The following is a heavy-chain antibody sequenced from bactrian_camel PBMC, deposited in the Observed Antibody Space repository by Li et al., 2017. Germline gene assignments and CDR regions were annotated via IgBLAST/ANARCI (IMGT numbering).Heavy chain of an antibody. J-gene: IGHJ6*01. CDR1: GYTYNRNC. Sequence: HVQLVESGGDSVQAGGSLRLSCAASGYTYNRNCMAWFHQAPGKDHELVARIDRAGTTWYRDSVKDRFTISKDNAKNTLYLQMNSLEPEDTATYYCAAGRLRGGRCRVMSGRFPDFAYYGQGTQVTVS. V-gene: IGHV3S53*01. CDR3: AAGRLRGGRCRVMSGRFPDFAY. D-gene: IGHD7*01. CDR2: IDRAGTT.